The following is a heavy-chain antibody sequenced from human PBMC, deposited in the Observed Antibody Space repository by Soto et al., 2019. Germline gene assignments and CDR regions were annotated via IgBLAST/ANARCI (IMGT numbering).Heavy chain of an antibody. CDR3: ARESPVVPAAMDV. Sequence: GGSLRLSCAASGFTVSSNYMSWARQAPRKGLEWVSVIYNVGTTYYADSVTGRFTISRDNSKNTLYLQMNSLRAEDTAVYYCARESPVVPAAMDVWGQGTTVTVSS. V-gene: IGHV3-53*01. CDR2: IYNVGTT. CDR1: GFTVSSNY. J-gene: IGHJ6*02. D-gene: IGHD2-2*01.